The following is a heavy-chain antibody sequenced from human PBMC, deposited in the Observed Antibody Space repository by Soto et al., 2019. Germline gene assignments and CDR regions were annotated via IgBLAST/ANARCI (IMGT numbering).Heavy chain of an antibody. V-gene: IGHV1-18*01. CDR1: GGIFSSYG. Sequence: QEQLVQSGAEVKKSGSSVKVSCKASGGIFSSYGITWVRQAPGQPLEWLGWISLYSDGTNYAQKFQGRVSMTTDTSTTTAYMELRSLRSDDTAVYYCARVVPGAEAWFGPWGQGTLVTVSS. CDR3: ARVVPGAEAWFGP. D-gene: IGHD2-2*01. CDR2: ISLYSDGT. J-gene: IGHJ5*02.